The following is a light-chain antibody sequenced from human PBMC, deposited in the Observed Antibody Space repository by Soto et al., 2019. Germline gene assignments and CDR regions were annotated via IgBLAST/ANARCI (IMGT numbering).Light chain of an antibody. V-gene: IGKV1-5*01. Sequence: DIQMTQSPSTLSASVGHRVTITCRASQSISNWLAWYQQKQGKAPKLLIYAASSLQSGVPSRFSGSGSGTEFTLSISSLQPDDSASYYCQQYNSYSKTFGQGTKVDIK. CDR1: QSISNW. J-gene: IGKJ1*01. CDR2: AAS. CDR3: QQYNSYSKT.